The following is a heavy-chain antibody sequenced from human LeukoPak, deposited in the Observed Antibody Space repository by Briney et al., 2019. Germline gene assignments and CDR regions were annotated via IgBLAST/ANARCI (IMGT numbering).Heavy chain of an antibody. CDR1: GGTFSSYA. J-gene: IGHJ5*02. Sequence: ASVKVSCKASGGTFSSYAISWVRQAPRQGLEWMGGIIPIFGTANYAQKFQGRVAITADESTSTAYMELSSLRSEDTAVYYCASSYSSGWKWFDPWGQGTLVTVSS. CDR3: ASSYSSGWKWFDP. D-gene: IGHD6-19*01. V-gene: IGHV1-69*01. CDR2: IIPIFGTA.